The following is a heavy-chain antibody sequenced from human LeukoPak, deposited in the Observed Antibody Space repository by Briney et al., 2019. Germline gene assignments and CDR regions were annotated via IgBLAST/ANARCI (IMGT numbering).Heavy chain of an antibody. CDR3: ARDPRVGWFDP. CDR1: GFTVSSNY. Sequence: TGGSLRLSCAASGFTVSSNYMSWVRQAPGKGLEWVSSISSSSSYIYYADSVKGRFTISRDNAKNSLYLQMNSLRAEDTAVYYCARDPRVGWFDPWGQGTLVTVSS. J-gene: IGHJ5*02. CDR2: ISSSSSYI. V-gene: IGHV3-21*01.